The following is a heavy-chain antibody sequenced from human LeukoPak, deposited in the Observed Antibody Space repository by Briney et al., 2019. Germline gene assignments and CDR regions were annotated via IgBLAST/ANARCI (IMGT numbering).Heavy chain of an antibody. CDR2: ISSSGSTI. J-gene: IGHJ4*02. CDR3: ARDPITIFGVVDY. Sequence: KSGGSLRLSCAASGFTFSDYYMSWIRQAPGKGLEWISYISSSGSTIYYADSVKGRFTISRDNAKNSLYLQMNSLRAEDTAVYYRARDPITIFGVVDYWGQGTLITVSS. V-gene: IGHV3-11*01. D-gene: IGHD3-3*01. CDR1: GFTFSDYY.